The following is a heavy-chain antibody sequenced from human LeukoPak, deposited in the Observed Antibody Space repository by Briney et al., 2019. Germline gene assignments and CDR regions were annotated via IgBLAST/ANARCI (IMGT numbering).Heavy chain of an antibody. D-gene: IGHD2-2*01. CDR1: GFTFSNSA. V-gene: IGHV3-21*01. J-gene: IGHJ6*03. CDR2: ISSFSGYI. Sequence: GGSLRLSCAASGFTFSNSAMNWVRQAPGKGLEWVSSISSFSGYIYYADSVKGRFTISRDNAKNSLHLQMNSLRVEDTAVYYCARDPSPRTSFYYYYMDVWGKGTTVTVSS. CDR3: ARDPSPRTSFYYYYMDV.